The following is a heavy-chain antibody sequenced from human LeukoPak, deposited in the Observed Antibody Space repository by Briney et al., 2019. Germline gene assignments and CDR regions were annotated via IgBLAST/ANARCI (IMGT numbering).Heavy chain of an antibody. D-gene: IGHD3-22*01. Sequence: PGGSLRLSCAASGFTVSSNYMSWVRQAPGKGLEWVSVIYSGGSTNYADSVKGRFTISRDNSKNTLYVQVNSLGTEDTAAYYCAKGSYYDSSGSFYFDYWGQGTLVTVSS. CDR3: AKGSYYDSSGSFYFDY. CDR2: IYSGGST. V-gene: IGHV3-53*01. CDR1: GFTVSSNY. J-gene: IGHJ4*02.